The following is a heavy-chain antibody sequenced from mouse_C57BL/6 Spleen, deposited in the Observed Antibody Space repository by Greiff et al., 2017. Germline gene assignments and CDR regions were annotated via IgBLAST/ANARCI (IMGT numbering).Heavy chain of an antibody. CDR2: INPNNGGT. CDR3: ARGEITTVDY. V-gene: IGHV1-26*01. CDR1: GYTFTDYY. Sequence: EVQLQQSGPELVKPGASVKISCKASGYTFTDYYMNWVKQSHGKSLEWIGDINPNNGGTSYNQKFKGKATLTVDKSSSTAYMELRSLTSEDSAVYYCARGEITTVDYWGQGTTLTVSS. J-gene: IGHJ2*01. D-gene: IGHD1-1*01.